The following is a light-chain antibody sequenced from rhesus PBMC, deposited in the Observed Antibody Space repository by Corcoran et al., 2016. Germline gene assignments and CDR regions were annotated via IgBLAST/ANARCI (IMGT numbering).Light chain of an antibody. CDR1: QSVSSS. CDR2: GAS. Sequence: EIVMTQSPATLSLSPGERATLSCRASQSVSSSLAWYQQKPGQAHRLLIYGASSRATGIPDRFSGSGSGTEFTLTISSLEPEDVAVYYCQQYSNWPLTFGGGTKVEIK. V-gene: IGKV3-42*01. CDR3: QQYSNWPLT. J-gene: IGKJ4*01.